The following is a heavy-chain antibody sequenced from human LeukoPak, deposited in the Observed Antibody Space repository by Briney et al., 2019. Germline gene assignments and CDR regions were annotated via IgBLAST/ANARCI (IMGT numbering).Heavy chain of an antibody. CDR2: INPNSGGT. J-gene: IGHJ4*02. V-gene: IGHV1-2*02. CDR1: GYTFTGYY. CDR3: ARDYGGYGFPLFDY. Sequence: GASVKVSCKASGYTFTGYYMHWVRQATGQGLEWMGWINPNSGGTNYAQKFRGRVTMTRDTSISTAYMELSRLRSDDTAVYYCARDYGGYGFPLFDYWGQGTLVTVSS. D-gene: IGHD4-23*01.